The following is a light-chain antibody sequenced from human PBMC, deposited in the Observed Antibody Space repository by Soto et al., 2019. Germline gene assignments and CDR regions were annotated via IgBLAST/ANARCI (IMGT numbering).Light chain of an antibody. CDR3: QQCGSSST. Sequence: EIVLTQSPGTLSLSPGGRSTLSCRASQTFSNSFLSWFQQIPRQAPRLLIYGASMRATGIPDRLSGSASGTEFTLTISRLEPEDFAVYYCQQCGSSSTFGQGTGLEIK. V-gene: IGKV3-20*01. J-gene: IGKJ5*01. CDR1: QTFSNSF. CDR2: GAS.